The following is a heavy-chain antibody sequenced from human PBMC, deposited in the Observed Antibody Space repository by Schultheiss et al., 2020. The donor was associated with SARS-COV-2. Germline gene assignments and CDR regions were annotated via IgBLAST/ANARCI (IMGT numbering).Heavy chain of an antibody. CDR3: ARVGRDCSHGVCYNAEYFQH. CDR1: GFTFSDYA. V-gene: IGHV3-23*01. J-gene: IGHJ1*01. Sequence: GGSLRLSCAASGFTFSDYAMSWVRQAPGKGLEWVSPFSGSGARTYYAVPVQGRFTISRDNAKSLLFLQMNSLRAEDTAVYYCARVGRDCSHGVCYNAEYFQHWGQGTLVTVSS. CDR2: FSGSGART. D-gene: IGHD2-8*01.